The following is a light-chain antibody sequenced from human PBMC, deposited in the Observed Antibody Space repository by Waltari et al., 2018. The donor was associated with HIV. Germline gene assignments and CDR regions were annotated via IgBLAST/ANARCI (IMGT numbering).Light chain of an antibody. V-gene: IGLV2-11*01. CDR3: CSYAGTYTWV. Sequence: QSALTQLPSVSGSPGPSVTISCTGPSPDAGASNYVSGYQHHPGKVPKLVIYDVTKRPSGVPDRFSGSKAGNTASLTISGLQTEDEADYYCCSYAGTYTWVFGGGTKVTVL. CDR2: DVT. CDR1: SPDAGASNY. J-gene: IGLJ3*02.